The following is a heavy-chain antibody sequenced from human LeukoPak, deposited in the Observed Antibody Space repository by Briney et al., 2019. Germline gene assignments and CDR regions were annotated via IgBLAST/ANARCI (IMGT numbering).Heavy chain of an antibody. V-gene: IGHV5-10-1*01. CDR2: IDPSDSST. CDR1: GYSFTSYW. J-gene: IGHJ5*02. D-gene: IGHD3-22*01. CDR3: ARHSSVLNSFDP. Sequence: NHGKSLKISCKGSGYSFTSYWINWVRQMPGKGLEWMGRIDPSDSSTNYRPSFQGHVTISADKSISTAYPQWSSLKASDTAMYYCARHSSVLNSFDPWGQGTLVTVSS.